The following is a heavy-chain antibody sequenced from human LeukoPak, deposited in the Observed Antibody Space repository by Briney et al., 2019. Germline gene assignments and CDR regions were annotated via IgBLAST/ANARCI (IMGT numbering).Heavy chain of an antibody. CDR3: ARGGTAYGSGSYYKGLTDY. J-gene: IGHJ4*02. Sequence: SETLSHTCAVYGGSFSGYYWSWIRQPPGKGLEWIGEINHSGSTNYNPSLKSRVTISVDTSKNQFSLKLSSVTAADTAVYYCARGGTAYGSGSYYKGLTDYWGQGTLVAVSS. V-gene: IGHV4-34*01. CDR1: GGSFSGYY. CDR2: INHSGST. D-gene: IGHD3-10*01.